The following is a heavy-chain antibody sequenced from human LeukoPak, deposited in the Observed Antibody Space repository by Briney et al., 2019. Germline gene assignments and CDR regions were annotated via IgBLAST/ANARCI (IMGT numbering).Heavy chain of an antibody. CDR3: ARYCSIGSCFDY. V-gene: IGHV3-7*04. D-gene: IGHD2-15*01. CDR2: INQDGSEE. CDR1: AFSFSDYW. J-gene: IGHJ4*02. Sequence: GGSLRLSCAASAFSFSDYWMTWVRQAPGKGLEWVANINQDGSEEYYVDSLKGRFTISRDNAKNSLYLQTNSLRADDTAVYYCARYCSIGSCFDYWGQGTLVTVSS.